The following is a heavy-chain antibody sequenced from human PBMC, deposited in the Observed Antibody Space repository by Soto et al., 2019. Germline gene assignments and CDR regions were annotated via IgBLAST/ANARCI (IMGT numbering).Heavy chain of an antibody. CDR1: GGSISRYY. Sequence: PSETLSLTCTVSGGSISRYYWNWIRQPPGKGLEWIGYIYYSGSTNYNPSLKSRVTISVDTSKNQFSLKLSSVTAADTAVYYCARDGYYYDSSGYQRVYYFDYWGQGTLVTVSS. J-gene: IGHJ4*02. D-gene: IGHD3-22*01. V-gene: IGHV4-59*01. CDR3: ARDGYYYDSSGYQRVYYFDY. CDR2: IYYSGST.